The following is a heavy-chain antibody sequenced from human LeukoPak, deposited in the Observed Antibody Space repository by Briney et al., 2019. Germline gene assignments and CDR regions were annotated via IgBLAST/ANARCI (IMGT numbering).Heavy chain of an antibody. CDR3: ARSELSWSTGYYPFDY. J-gene: IGHJ4*02. D-gene: IGHD3-9*01. CDR2: IIPIFGTA. V-gene: IGHV1-69*13. Sequence: SVKVSCKASGYTFTSYGISWVRQAPGQGLEWMGGIIPIFGTANYAQKFQGRVTITADESTSTAYMELSSLRSEDTAVYYCARSELSWSTGYYPFDYWGQGTLVTVSS. CDR1: GYTFTSYG.